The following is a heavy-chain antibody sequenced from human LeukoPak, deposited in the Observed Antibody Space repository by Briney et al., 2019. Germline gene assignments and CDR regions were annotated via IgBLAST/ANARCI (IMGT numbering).Heavy chain of an antibody. V-gene: IGHV4-59*12. CDR2: IYDSGST. Sequence: PSETLSLTCTVSGGSISSYYWSWLGQTPGKGLEYIGYIYDSGSTNYNPSLKSRVTISVDTSKNQFSLQLSSVTTADTAVYYCARAAQFPFDYWGQGTLVTVSS. J-gene: IGHJ4*02. CDR1: GGSISSYY. CDR3: ARAAQFPFDY.